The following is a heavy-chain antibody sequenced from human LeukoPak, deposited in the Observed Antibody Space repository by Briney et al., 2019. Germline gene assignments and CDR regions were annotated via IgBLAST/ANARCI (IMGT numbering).Heavy chain of an antibody. D-gene: IGHD2-15*01. V-gene: IGHV3-7*01. CDR2: INQDGSEQ. CDR1: RFTFSAYW. J-gene: IGHJ6*03. Sequence: GGSLRLSCAVSRFTFSAYWMNWVRQAPGKGLEWVANINQDGSEQYYVDSVKGRFTISRDNDKNSLYLQMNSLRAEDTAVYYCASGGSATNYYYSYMDVWGKGTTVTVSS. CDR3: ASGGSATNYYYSYMDV.